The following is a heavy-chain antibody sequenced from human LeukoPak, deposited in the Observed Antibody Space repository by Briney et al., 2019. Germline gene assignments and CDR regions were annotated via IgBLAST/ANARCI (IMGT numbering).Heavy chain of an antibody. CDR1: GFTLSSYA. D-gene: IGHD3-3*01. CDR3: ARVVTYDFWSGYYPPKWFDP. V-gene: IGHV3-30-3*01. Sequence: GGSLRLSCAPSGFTLSSYAMHWVRQAPGKGLEWVAVISNDVSNTYYADSVKGRFTISTDNPKNTLYSKMNSVRAEDTAVYYCARVVTYDFWSGYYPPKWFDPWGQGTLVTVSS. CDR2: ISNDVSNT. J-gene: IGHJ5*02.